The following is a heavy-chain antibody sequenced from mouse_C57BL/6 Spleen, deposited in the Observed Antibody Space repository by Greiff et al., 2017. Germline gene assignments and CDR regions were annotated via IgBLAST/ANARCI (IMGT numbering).Heavy chain of an antibody. Sequence: EVQLVESEGGLVQPGSSMKLSCTASGFTFSDYYMAWVRQVPEKGLEWVANINYDGSSTYYLDSLKSRFIISRDNAKNLLYLQMSSLKSEDTATYYCAREDCGSSTLRYFDVWGTGTTVTVSS. CDR2: INYDGSST. V-gene: IGHV5-16*01. CDR1: GFTFSDYY. CDR3: AREDCGSSTLRYFDV. J-gene: IGHJ1*03. D-gene: IGHD1-1*01.